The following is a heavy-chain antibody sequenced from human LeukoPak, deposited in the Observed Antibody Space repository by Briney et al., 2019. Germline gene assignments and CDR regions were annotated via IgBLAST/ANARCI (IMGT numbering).Heavy chain of an antibody. CDR1: GGSISSGSYY. V-gene: IGHV4-61*02. D-gene: IGHD3-10*01. CDR2: IYTSGST. Sequence: SQTLSLTCTVSGGSISSGSYYWSWIRQPAGKGLEWIGRIYTSGSTNYNPSLKSRVTISVDTSKNQFSLKLSSVTAADTAVYYCAREDYYGSGSDMDVWGKGTTVTVSS. J-gene: IGHJ6*03. CDR3: AREDYYGSGSDMDV.